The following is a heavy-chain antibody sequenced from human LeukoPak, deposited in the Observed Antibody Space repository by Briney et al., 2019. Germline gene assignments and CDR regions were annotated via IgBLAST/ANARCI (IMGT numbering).Heavy chain of an antibody. V-gene: IGHV4-39*01. CDR3: ARLRFDFWSGYTHPYFDY. CDR2: IYYSGTT. J-gene: IGHJ4*02. Sequence: SETLSLTCTVSGGSISSSSYSWGWIRQPPGKGLEWIGSIYYSGTTYYNPSLKSRVTMSVDTSKIQFSLKLSSVAATDTAVYFCARLRFDFWSGYTHPYFDYWGQGTLVTVSS. CDR1: GGSISSSSYS. D-gene: IGHD3-3*01.